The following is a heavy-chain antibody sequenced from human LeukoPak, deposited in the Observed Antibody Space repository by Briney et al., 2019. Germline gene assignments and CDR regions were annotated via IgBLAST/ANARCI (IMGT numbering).Heavy chain of an antibody. CDR1: GYTFTGYY. V-gene: IGHV1-2*02. Sequence: ASVKVSCKASGYTFTGYYMHWVRQAPGQGLEWMGWINPNSGGTNYAQKFQGRVTMTRDTSISTAYMELSRLRSGDTAVYYCVTDCSSTSCYLFDPWGQGTLVTVSS. D-gene: IGHD2-2*01. J-gene: IGHJ5*02. CDR2: INPNSGGT. CDR3: VTDCSSTSCYLFDP.